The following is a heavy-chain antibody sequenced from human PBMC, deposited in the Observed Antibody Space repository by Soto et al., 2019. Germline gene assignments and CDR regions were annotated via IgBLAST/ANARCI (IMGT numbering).Heavy chain of an antibody. CDR1: GFTFSNYW. J-gene: IGHJ4*02. CDR2: IKGDGSEI. Sequence: EVQLMESGGGLVQPGGSLRLYCAASGFTFSNYWVSWVRQAPGKGLEWVANIKGDGSEIHYVDTVKGRFTTSRDNAQNSLYLQMKFLGVEDTAVYYCARHNNGDYDYWGQGTVVTVS. CDR3: ARHNNGDYDY. V-gene: IGHV3-7*04. D-gene: IGHD4-17*01.